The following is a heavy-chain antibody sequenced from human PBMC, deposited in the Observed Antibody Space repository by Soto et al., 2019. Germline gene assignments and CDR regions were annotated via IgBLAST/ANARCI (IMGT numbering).Heavy chain of an antibody. CDR2: SRNKARGYTT. CDR3: VRDDSRGDSSAFDL. Sequence: EVQLVESGGGLVQPGGSLRLSCAASGFTFSDHYIDWVRQAPGKGLEWVGRSRNKARGYTTEYAPSVKGRFTISRDASRSSVFLEMYSLKIDDTAMYYCVRDDSRGDSSAFDLWGQGTMVTVSS. CDR1: GFTFSDHY. V-gene: IGHV3-72*01. J-gene: IGHJ3*01. D-gene: IGHD3-10*01.